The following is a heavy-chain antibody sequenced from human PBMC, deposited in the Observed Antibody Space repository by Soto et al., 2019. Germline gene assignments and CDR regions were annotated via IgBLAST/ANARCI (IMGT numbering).Heavy chain of an antibody. CDR3: AGRSGSSDY. CDR2: ISYDEIDK. V-gene: IGHV3-30*03. D-gene: IGHD3-10*01. J-gene: IGHJ4*02. Sequence: PEGSLRLSCAASGFPFSSYWMHWVRQAPGKGLEWVALISYDEIDKYYADAVKGRFTISRDNSKNTLYLQMDSLRAEDTAVYYCAGRSGSSDYWGRGTLVTVSS. CDR1: GFPFSSYW.